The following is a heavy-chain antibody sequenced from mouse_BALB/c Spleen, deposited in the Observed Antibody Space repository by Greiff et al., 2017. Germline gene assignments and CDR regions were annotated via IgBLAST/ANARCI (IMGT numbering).Heavy chain of an antibody. D-gene: IGHD2-4*01. Sequence: VNLVESGAELVKPGASVKLSCKASGYTFTEYIIHWVKQRSGQGLEWIGWFYPGSGSTNYNEKFKGKATFTADTSSNTAYMQLSSLTSEDSAVYYCARSYYDSAWFAYWGQGTLVTVSA. V-gene: IGHV1-62-2*01. CDR1: GYTFTEYI. J-gene: IGHJ3*01. CDR2: FYPGSGST. CDR3: ARSYYDSAWFAY.